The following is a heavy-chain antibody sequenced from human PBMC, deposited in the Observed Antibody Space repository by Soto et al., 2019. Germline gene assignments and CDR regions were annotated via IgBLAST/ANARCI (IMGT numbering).Heavy chain of an antibody. CDR3: ASAVTIFGVVITHSRMW. J-gene: IGHJ4*02. Sequence: QVQLVESGGGVVQPGRSLRLSCAASGFTFSSYAMHWVRQAPGKGLEWVAVISYDGSNKYYADSVKGRFTISRDNSKNXXYLQMNSLRAEDTAVYYCASAVTIFGVVITHSRMWWGQGTLVTVSS. CDR2: ISYDGSNK. V-gene: IGHV3-30-3*01. D-gene: IGHD3-3*01. CDR1: GFTFSSYA.